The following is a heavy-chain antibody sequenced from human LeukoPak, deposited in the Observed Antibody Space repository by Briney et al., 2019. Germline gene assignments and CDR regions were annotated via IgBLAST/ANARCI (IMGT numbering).Heavy chain of an antibody. CDR1: GFTFSDYA. V-gene: IGHV3-23*01. D-gene: IGHD3-22*01. CDR2: ISGSGSGT. CDR3: AKLGTSDSRGYYFLFDY. Sequence: GGSLRLSCAASGFTFSDYAMGWVRQAPGKGPERVSVISGSGSGTDYGDSVKGRFTISRDNFRNTLSLQMSSLRAADTAIYYCAKLGTSDSRGYYFLFDYWGQGNLVTVSS. J-gene: IGHJ4*02.